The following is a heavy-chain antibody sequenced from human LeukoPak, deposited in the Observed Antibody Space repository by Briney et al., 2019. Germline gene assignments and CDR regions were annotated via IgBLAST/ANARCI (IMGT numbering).Heavy chain of an antibody. V-gene: IGHV3-48*01. CDR2: IDGSSNII. CDR3: TLLNWGVAFDI. D-gene: IGHD7-27*01. CDR1: GFIFSTYP. J-gene: IGHJ3*02. Sequence: GGSLRLSCAASGFIFSTYPMNWVRQAPGKGLEWVSYIDGSSNIIYYADSVKGRFIISRDNARDSLYLQMNSLRAEDTAVYYCTLLNWGVAFDIWGQGAVVTVSS.